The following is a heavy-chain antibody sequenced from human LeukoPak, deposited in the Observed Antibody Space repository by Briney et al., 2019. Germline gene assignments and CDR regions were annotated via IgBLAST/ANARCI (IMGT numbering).Heavy chain of an antibody. CDR3: AREGNYYYGSGSYYQDYYYGMDV. D-gene: IGHD3-10*01. CDR2: ISAYNGNT. V-gene: IGHV1-18*01. J-gene: IGHJ6*02. Sequence: ASVKVSCKASGGTFSSYAISWVRQAPGQGLEWMGWISAYNGNTNYAQKLQGRVTMTTDTSTSTAYMELRSLRSDDTAVYYCAREGNYYYGSGSYYQDYYYGMDVWGQGTTVTVSS. CDR1: GGTFSSYA.